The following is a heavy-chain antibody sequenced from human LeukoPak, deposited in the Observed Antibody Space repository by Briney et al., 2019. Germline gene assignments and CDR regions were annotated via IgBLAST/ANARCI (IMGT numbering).Heavy chain of an antibody. CDR1: GGSISSANYY. CDR2: IYTSGST. CDR3: ARVTGYMIEDYFDY. V-gene: IGHV4-61*02. Sequence: SETLSLTCTVSGGSISSANYYWSWIRQPAGKGLEWIGRIYTSGSTNYNPSLKSRVTISVDTSKNQFSLKLNSVTAADTAVYYCARVTGYMIEDYFDYWGQGTLVTVSS. J-gene: IGHJ4*02. D-gene: IGHD3-22*01.